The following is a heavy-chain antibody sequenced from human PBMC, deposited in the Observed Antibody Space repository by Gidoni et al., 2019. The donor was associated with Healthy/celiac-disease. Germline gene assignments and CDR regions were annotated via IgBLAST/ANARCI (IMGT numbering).Heavy chain of an antibody. CDR3: ARVVYYDSSGYTYYYYYMDV. CDR1: GGTFSSYA. J-gene: IGHJ6*03. CDR2: IIPIFGTA. V-gene: IGHV1-69*01. Sequence: QVQLVQSGAEVKKPGSSVKVSCKASGGTFSSYAISWVRQAPGQGLEWMGGIIPIFGTANYAQKFQGRVTITADESTSTAYMELSSLRSEDTAVYYCARVVYYDSSGYTYYYYYMDVWGKGTTVTVSS. D-gene: IGHD3-22*01.